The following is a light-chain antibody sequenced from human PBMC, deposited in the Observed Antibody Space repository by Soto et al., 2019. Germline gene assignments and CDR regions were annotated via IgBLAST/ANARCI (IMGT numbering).Light chain of an antibody. CDR1: SGHSSYA. CDR2: LNSDGSH. Sequence: QSVLTQSPSASASLGASVKLTCTLSSGHSSYAIAWHQQQPEKGPRYLMKLNSDGSHSKGEGIPDRFSGSSSGAERYLTISSLQSEDEADYYCQTWGTGIWVFGGGTKVTVL. J-gene: IGLJ3*02. CDR3: QTWGTGIWV. V-gene: IGLV4-69*01.